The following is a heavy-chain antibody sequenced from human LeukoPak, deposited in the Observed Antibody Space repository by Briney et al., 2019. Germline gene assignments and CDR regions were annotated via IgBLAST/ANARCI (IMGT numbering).Heavy chain of an antibody. CDR2: MNPNSGNT. D-gene: IGHD2-2*01. J-gene: IGHJ3*02. V-gene: IGHV1-8*03. Sequence: ASVKVSCKASGYTFTSYDINWVRQATGQGLEWMGWMNPNSGNTGYAQKFQGRVTITRNTSISTAYMELSSLRSEDTAVYYCARGLWSCSSTSCYPDAFDIWGQGTMVTVSS. CDR3: ARGLWSCSSTSCYPDAFDI. CDR1: GYTFTSYD.